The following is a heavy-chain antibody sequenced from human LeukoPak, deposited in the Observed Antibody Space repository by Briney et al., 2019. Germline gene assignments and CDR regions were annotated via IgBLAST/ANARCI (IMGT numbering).Heavy chain of an antibody. D-gene: IGHD4-11*01. V-gene: IGHV1-58*01. CDR2: IVVGSGNT. J-gene: IGHJ4*02. CDR1: GFTFTNSA. CDR3: AADLPYSDYGPLDY. Sequence: ASVKVSCKASGFTFTNSAVQWVRQARGQRLEWIGWIVVGSGNTNYAQKFQERVTITGDMSTNTAYLELSSLRSEDTAVYYCAADLPYSDYGPLDYWGQGTLVTVSS.